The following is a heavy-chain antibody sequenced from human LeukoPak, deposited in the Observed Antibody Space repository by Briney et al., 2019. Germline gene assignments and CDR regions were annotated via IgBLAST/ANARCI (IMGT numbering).Heavy chain of an antibody. D-gene: IGHD2-21*02. CDR1: GGSISGGSYY. J-gene: IGHJ4*02. CDR2: IYTSGST. Sequence: SQTLSLTCTVSGGSISGGSYYWSWIRQPAWKGLEWIGRIYTSGSTNYNPSLKSRVTISVDTSKNQFSLKLSSVTAADTAVYYCASSPNCGGDCYTTFGYSRQGTLVTVSS. CDR3: ASSPNCGGDCYTTFGY. V-gene: IGHV4-61*02.